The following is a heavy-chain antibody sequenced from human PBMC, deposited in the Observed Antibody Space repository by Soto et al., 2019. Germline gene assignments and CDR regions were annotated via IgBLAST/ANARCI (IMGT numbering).Heavy chain of an antibody. CDR2: IYHSGST. Sequence: QLQLQESGSGLVKPSQTLSLTCAVSGGSISSGGYSWSWILQPPGKGLECIGYIYHSGSTYFIPTRTSRVTISLDRSKNQFSLKLSAVTAVDTAVSYCARGPDCGGDCYSYYLDSWGQGNQVTVSS. V-gene: IGHV4-30-2*01. CDR1: GGSISSGGYS. CDR3: ARGPDCGGDCYSYYLDS. J-gene: IGHJ4*02. D-gene: IGHD2-21*02.